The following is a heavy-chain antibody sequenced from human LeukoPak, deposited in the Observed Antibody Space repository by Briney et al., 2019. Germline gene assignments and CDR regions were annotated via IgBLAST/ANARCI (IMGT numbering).Heavy chain of an antibody. CDR1: GFTFSSYA. CDR2: ISGSGGST. Sequence: GGSLRLSCAASGFTFSSYAMSWVRQAPGKGLEWVSAISGSGGSTYYADSVKGRFTISRDNSKNTLYLQMNSLRAEDTAVYYCADARIPMVREVIENFDYWGQGTLVTVSS. V-gene: IGHV3-23*01. J-gene: IGHJ4*02. D-gene: IGHD3-10*01. CDR3: ADARIPMVREVIENFDY.